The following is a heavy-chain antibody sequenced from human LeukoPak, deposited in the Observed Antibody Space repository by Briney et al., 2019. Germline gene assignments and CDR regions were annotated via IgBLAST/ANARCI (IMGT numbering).Heavy chain of an antibody. Sequence: SETLSLTCAVYGGSFSGYYWSWIRQPPGKGLEWIGEINHSGSTNCNPSLKSRVTISVDTSKNQFSLKLSSVTAADTAVYYCARAPPRPYYYYYYGMDVWGKGTTVTVSS. J-gene: IGHJ6*04. CDR2: INHSGST. CDR1: GGSFSGYY. CDR3: ARAPPRPYYYYYYGMDV. V-gene: IGHV4-34*01.